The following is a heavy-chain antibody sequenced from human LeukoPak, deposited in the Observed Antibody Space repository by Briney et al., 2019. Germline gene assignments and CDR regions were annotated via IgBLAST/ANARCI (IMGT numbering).Heavy chain of an antibody. CDR2: IHTDQTIQ. CDR3: AELGITMIGGV. J-gene: IGHJ6*04. CDR1: GFTFSGFG. V-gene: IGHV3-30*02. Sequence: GGSLRLSCAASGFTFSGFGMHWVRQAPGKGLEWVAYIHTDQTIQYYADSVKGRFTISRDNSKNTLYLQMKTLRSEDTAVYYCAELGITMIGGVWGKGTTVTISS. D-gene: IGHD3-10*02.